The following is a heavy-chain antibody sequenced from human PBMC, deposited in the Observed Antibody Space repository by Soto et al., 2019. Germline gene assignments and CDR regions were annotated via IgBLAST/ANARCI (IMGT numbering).Heavy chain of an antibody. CDR1: GFDFSNYA. CDR2: ISGTAHAT. Sequence: EVQLLESGGGLVQPGGSLRISCAASGFDFSNYAMSWVRQAPGKGLEWVSAISGTAHATYYAASVKGRFTISRDNSKNTLDLQMNSRRVEDTAVYVCVKDAPQPCSDGGQGTLVTVSS. D-gene: IGHD3-10*02. V-gene: IGHV3-23*01. CDR3: VKDAPQPCSD. J-gene: IGHJ4*02.